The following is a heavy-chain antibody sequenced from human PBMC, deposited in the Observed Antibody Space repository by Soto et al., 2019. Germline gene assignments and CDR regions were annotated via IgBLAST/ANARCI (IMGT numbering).Heavy chain of an antibody. CDR2: ISNRGSA. D-gene: IGHD6-13*01. V-gene: IGHV4-59*01. CDR1: GGSIDNYY. J-gene: IGHJ5*02. Sequence: SETLSLTCTVSGGSIDNYYWSWIRQAPGKGLEWIGYISNRGSATYNPSLKGRVTFSLDTSKNLFFLRLTSLTTADMALYFCARDRYSSSWFRPYNWFDQWGQGALVTVSS. CDR3: ARDRYSSSWFRPYNWFDQ.